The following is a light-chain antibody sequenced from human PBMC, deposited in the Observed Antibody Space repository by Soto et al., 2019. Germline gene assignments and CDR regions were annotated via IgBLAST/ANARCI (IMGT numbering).Light chain of an antibody. CDR2: GAS. Sequence: EIVLTQSPGTLSLSPGERATLSCRASQSVSSSYLAWYQQKPGQAPRLLIYGASSRATGIPDRFSGSGSGTDFTLTISRLEPEDFAVYYCQQDGSSPTFGQGTKVEIK. J-gene: IGKJ1*01. CDR3: QQDGSSPT. V-gene: IGKV3-20*01. CDR1: QSVSSSY.